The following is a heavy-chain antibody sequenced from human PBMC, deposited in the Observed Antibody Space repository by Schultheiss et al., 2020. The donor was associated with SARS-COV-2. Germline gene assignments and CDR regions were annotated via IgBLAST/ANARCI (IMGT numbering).Heavy chain of an antibody. CDR2: ITDSGGQT. CDR3: ARTRDGYNSGCFDF. CDR1: GFTFSSYA. Sequence: GESLKISCAASGFTFSSYAMSWVRQAPGKGLEWVSAITDSGGQTYYADSVKGRFTISRDNSKNTLYLEMDSLRAEDTAVYYCARTRDGYNSGCFDFWGQGTRVTVSS. J-gene: IGHJ4*02. D-gene: IGHD5-24*01. V-gene: IGHV3-23*01.